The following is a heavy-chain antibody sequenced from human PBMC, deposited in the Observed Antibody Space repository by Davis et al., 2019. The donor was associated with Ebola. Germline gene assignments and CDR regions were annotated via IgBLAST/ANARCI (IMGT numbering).Heavy chain of an antibody. J-gene: IGHJ4*02. CDR1: GFTFSSYD. D-gene: IGHD3-22*01. CDR3: ARASPYYDSSGYYEPLDY. V-gene: IGHV3-13*01. CDR2: IRNVGDT. Sequence: PGGSLRLSCAASGFTFSSYDMHWVRQATGKGLEWVSGIRNVGDTYYPGSVKGRFTISRENAKNSLYLQMNSLRAGDTAVYYCARASPYYDSSGYYEPLDYWGQGTLVTVSS.